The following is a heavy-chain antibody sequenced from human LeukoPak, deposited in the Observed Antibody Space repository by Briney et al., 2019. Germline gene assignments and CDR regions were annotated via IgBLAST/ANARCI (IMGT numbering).Heavy chain of an antibody. D-gene: IGHD2-15*01. CDR2: IRGSGGST. CDR1: GFTFSSYA. CDR3: AKFCSGGSCSAGGY. V-gene: IGHV3-23*01. Sequence: GGSLRLSCAASGFTFSSYAMSWVRQAPGKGLEWVSAIRGSGGSTYYADSVKGRFTISRDNSKHTLYLQMNSLRAEDTAVYYCAKFCSGGSCSAGGYWGQGTLVTVSS. J-gene: IGHJ4*02.